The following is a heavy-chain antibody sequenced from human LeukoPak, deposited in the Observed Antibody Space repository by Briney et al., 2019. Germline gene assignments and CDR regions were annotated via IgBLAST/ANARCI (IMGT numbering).Heavy chain of an antibody. V-gene: IGHV3-30-3*01. Sequence: SLKLSCAASGFTFSNSAMHWVRQAPGKGLEWVAVISHNGGNTYYADSVRGRFTISRDNSKNTLYLQMNSLRAEDTAVYYCANGYGSGGFDPWGQGTLVTVSS. CDR1: GFTFSNSA. CDR3: ANGYGSGGFDP. CDR2: ISHNGGNT. J-gene: IGHJ5*02. D-gene: IGHD3-10*01.